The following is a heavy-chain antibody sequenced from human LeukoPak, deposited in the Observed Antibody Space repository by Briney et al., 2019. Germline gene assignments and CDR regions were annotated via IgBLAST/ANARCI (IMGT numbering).Heavy chain of an antibody. D-gene: IGHD1-26*01. CDR1: GFTFSSYS. V-gene: IGHV3-21*01. CDR3: ARWHSGSYWYFDL. J-gene: IGHJ2*01. CDR2: ISSSSSYI. Sequence: PGGSLRLSCAASGFTFSSYSMNWVRQAPGKGLEWVSSISSSSSYIYYADSVKGRFTISRDNAKNSLYLQMNSLRAEDTAVYYCARWHSGSYWYFDLWGRGTLVTVSS.